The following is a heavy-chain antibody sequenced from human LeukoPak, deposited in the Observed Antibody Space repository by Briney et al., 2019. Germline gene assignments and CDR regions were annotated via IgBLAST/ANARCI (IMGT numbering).Heavy chain of an antibody. V-gene: IGHV4-39*07. CDR2: IYYSGST. CDR3: ARSLSRDYFDY. Sequence: SETLSLTCTVSGGSISSSSYYWGWIRQPPGKGLEWIGSIYYSGSTYYNPSLKSRVTISVDTSKNQFSLKLSSVTAADTAVYYCARSLSRDYFDYWGQGTLVTVSS. J-gene: IGHJ4*02. CDR1: GGSISSSSYY. D-gene: IGHD2/OR15-2a*01.